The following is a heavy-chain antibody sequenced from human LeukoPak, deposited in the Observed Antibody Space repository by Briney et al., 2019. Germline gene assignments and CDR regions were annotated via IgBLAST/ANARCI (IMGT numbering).Heavy chain of an antibody. Sequence: SETLSLTCTVSGGSISSSSYYWGWIRQPPGKGLEWIGSIYYSGSTYYNPSLKSRVTISVDTSKNQFSLKLSSVTAADTAVYYCARYYYGSGSYYKALPIPKYYYYMDVWGKGTTVTVSS. V-gene: IGHV4-39*01. CDR2: IYYSGST. CDR3: ARYYYGSGSYYKALPIPKYYYYMDV. J-gene: IGHJ6*03. CDR1: GGSISSSSYY. D-gene: IGHD3-10*01.